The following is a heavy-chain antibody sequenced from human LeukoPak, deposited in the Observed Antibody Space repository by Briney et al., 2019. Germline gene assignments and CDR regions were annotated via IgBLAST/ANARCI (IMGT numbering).Heavy chain of an antibody. CDR1: GGSISSGGYS. V-gene: IGHV4-30-2*01. J-gene: IGHJ4*02. D-gene: IGHD5-24*01. CDR2: IYHSGST. Sequence: TLSLTCAVSGGSISSGGYSWSWIRQPPGKGLEWIGYIYHSGSTYYNPSLKSRVTISVDRSKNQFSLKLSSVTAADTAVYYCARAYGYNYYFDYWGQGTLVTVSS. CDR3: ARAYGYNYYFDY.